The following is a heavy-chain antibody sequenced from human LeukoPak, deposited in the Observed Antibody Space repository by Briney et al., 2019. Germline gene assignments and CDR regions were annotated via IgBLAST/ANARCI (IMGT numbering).Heavy chain of an antibody. CDR3: ARQYYGSGSYFALSYYFDY. Sequence: SETLSLTCTVSGGSIRSSSYYWGWVRQPPGKGLAWIGSMYYSGSTYYNSSLKSRVTISVDTSKNQFSLKLSSVTAADTAVYYCARQYYGSGSYFALSYYFDYWGQGTLVTVSS. V-gene: IGHV4-39*01. D-gene: IGHD3-10*01. J-gene: IGHJ4*02. CDR1: GGSIRSSSYY. CDR2: MYYSGST.